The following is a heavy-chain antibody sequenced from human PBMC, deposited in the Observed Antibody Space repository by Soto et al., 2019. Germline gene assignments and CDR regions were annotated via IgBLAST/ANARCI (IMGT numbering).Heavy chain of an antibody. J-gene: IGHJ4*02. CDR2: MNPNSGNT. CDR1: GYTFTSYD. CDR3: ARGYYDSSGYRIFDY. V-gene: IGHV1-8*01. Sequence: GASVKVSCKASGYTFTSYDINWVRQATGQGLEWMGWMNPNSGNTGYAQKFQGRVTMTRNTSISTAYMELRSLRSEDTAVYYCARGYYDSSGYRIFDYWDQGTLVTVSS. D-gene: IGHD3-22*01.